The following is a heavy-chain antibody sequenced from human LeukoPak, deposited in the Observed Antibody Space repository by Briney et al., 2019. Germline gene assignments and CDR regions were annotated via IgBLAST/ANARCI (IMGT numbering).Heavy chain of an antibody. CDR1: GFTFSDYY. Sequence: GGSLRLSCTASGFTFSDYYMSWIRQAPGKGLEWVSYISSSGSTIYYADSVKGRFTISRDNAKNSLYLQMNTLKAGDTAVYYCARGGPGYYLDYWGQGTLVTVSP. CDR2: ISSSGSTI. J-gene: IGHJ4*02. CDR3: ARGGPGYYLDY. V-gene: IGHV3-11*04.